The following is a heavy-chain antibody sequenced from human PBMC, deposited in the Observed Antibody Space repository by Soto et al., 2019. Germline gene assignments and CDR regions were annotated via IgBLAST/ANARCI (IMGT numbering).Heavy chain of an antibody. CDR3: AHSPPSDLWTGSFIYFDY. D-gene: IGHD3-3*01. CDR2: IFCDDDK. Sequence: QFTLKESGPTLVKPTQTLTLTCTFSGFSLSTSGVGVGWIRQPPGKALGWLGLIFCDDDKRYSPSLTSRLTTTKGTSKNQVVRTMTNMEPLDTATYYCAHSPPSDLWTGSFIYFDYLRQGALVTVSS. V-gene: IGHV2-5*02. J-gene: IGHJ4*02. CDR1: GFSLSTSGVG.